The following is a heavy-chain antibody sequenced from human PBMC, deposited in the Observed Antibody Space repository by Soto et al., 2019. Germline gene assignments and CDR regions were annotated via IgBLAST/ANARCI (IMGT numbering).Heavy chain of an antibody. CDR3: ARGEYSYGPRIPHFDY. J-gene: IGHJ4*02. D-gene: IGHD5-18*01. V-gene: IGHV3-48*02. Sequence: EVQLVESGGGLVQPGGSLRLSCAASGFTFSSYSMNWVRQAPGKGLEWVSYISSSSSTIYYADSVKGRFTISRDNAKNSLYLQMNSLRDEDTAVYYCARGEYSYGPRIPHFDYWGQGTLVTVSS. CDR2: ISSSSSTI. CDR1: GFTFSSYS.